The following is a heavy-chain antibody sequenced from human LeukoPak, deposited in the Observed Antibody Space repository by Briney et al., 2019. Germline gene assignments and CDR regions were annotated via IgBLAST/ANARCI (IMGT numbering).Heavy chain of an antibody. CDR2: ILNTGSA. CDR1: GASISNYY. Sequence: KASETLYLTCTVSGASISNYYWGRIRQPPGKGLEWIVYILNTGSANYNPSLKSRVTISRDTSKNQFSLKLTSVTAADTAVYYCARDKALRNWYFDPWGRGTLATVAS. V-gene: IGHV4-59*01. CDR3: ARDKALRNWYFDP. J-gene: IGHJ2*01.